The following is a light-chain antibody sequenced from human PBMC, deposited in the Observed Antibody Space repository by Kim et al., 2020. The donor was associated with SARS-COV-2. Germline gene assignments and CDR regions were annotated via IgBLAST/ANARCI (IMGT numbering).Light chain of an antibody. CDR1: QSLLHSNGYNY. V-gene: IGKV2-28*01. CDR2: LGS. CDR3: MQALQTPYT. J-gene: IGKJ2*01. Sequence: DPAASSCRSSQSLLHSNGYNYLDWYLQKPGQSPQLLIYLGSTRASGVPDRFSGSGSGTDFTLKISRVEAEDVGVYYCMQALQTPYTFGQGTKLEI.